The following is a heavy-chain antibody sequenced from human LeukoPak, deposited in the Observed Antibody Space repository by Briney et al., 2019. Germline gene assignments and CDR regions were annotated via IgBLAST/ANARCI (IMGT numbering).Heavy chain of an antibody. CDR2: IYYSGST. CDR3: AREGSAWYEDY. D-gene: IGHD6-19*01. CDR1: GGSVSSGSYY. J-gene: IGHJ4*02. V-gene: IGHV4-61*01. Sequence: SETLSLTCTVSGGSVSSGSYYWSWIRQPPGKGLEWIGYIYYSGSTNYSPSFKSRVTISIDTSKNQFSLKLNSVTAADTAVYYCAREGSAWYEDYWGQGTLVTVS.